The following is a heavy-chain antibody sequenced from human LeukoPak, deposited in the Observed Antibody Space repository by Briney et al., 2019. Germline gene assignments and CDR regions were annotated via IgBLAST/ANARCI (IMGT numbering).Heavy chain of an antibody. CDR2: ISGSGDST. J-gene: IGHJ6*04. Sequence: GGSLRLPCAASGFTFSSYAMSWVRQAPGKGLEWVSAISGSGDSTNYADSVKGRFTISRDNAKNSLYLQMNSLRAEDTAVYYCAELGITMIGGVWGKGTTVTISS. CDR1: GFTFSSYA. D-gene: IGHD3-10*02. V-gene: IGHV3-23*01. CDR3: AELGITMIGGV.